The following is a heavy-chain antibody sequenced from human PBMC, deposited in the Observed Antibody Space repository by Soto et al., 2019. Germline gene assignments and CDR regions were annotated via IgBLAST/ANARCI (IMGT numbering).Heavy chain of an antibody. D-gene: IGHD3-10*01. V-gene: IGHV3-11*04. J-gene: IGHJ4*02. Sequence: GGSLRLSCAASGFTFSDYYMSWIRQAPGKGLEWVSYISSSGSTIYYADSVKGRFTISRDNAKNSLYPQMNSLRAEDTAVYYCARDFAIRARIGDKHYYFDYWGQGTLVTVSS. CDR1: GFTFSDYY. CDR2: ISSSGSTI. CDR3: ARDFAIRARIGDKHYYFDY.